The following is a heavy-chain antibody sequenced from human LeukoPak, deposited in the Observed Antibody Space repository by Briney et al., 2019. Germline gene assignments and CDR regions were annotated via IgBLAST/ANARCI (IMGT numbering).Heavy chain of an antibody. V-gene: IGHV4-59*01. D-gene: IGHD4/OR15-4a*01. CDR3: ARGGTQLTFPV. J-gene: IGHJ4*02. CDR2: MYYSGSA. CDR1: GGSISSCY. Sequence: SETLSLTCSVSGGSISSCYWSWIRQPPGKGLEWIGYMYYSGSANYNPSLKSRVTMSVDTSKNHFSLNLTSVTAADTAVYYCARGGTQLTFPVWGQGTLVTVSS.